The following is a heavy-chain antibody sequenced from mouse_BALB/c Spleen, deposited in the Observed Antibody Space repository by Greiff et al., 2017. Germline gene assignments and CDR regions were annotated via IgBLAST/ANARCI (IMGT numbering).Heavy chain of an antibody. CDR2: ISSGGST. J-gene: IGHJ2*01. V-gene: IGHV5-6-5*01. CDR1: GFTFSSYA. D-gene: IGHD1-2*01. Sequence: EVKVEESGGGLVKPGGSLKLSCAASGFTFSSYAMSWVRQTPEKRLEWVASISSGGSTYYPDSVKGRFTISRDNARNILYLQMSSLRSEDTAMYYCARGLLHYYGPYFDYWGQGTTLTVYS. CDR3: ARGLLHYYGPYFDY.